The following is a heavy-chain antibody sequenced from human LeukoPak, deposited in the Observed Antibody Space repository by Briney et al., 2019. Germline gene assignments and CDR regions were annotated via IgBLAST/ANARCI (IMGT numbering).Heavy chain of an antibody. D-gene: IGHD4-23*01. V-gene: IGHV4-39*01. J-gene: IGHJ4*02. CDR3: ARHTVDPTVDY. Sequence: SETLSLTCTVSGGSISGSYYHWGWIRQPPGKGLEWIGSIYYNGSTLYNPFLKSRVTISVDTSKNQFSLKLSSVTAADTAVFYSARHTVDPTVDYWGQGTLVTVSA. CDR1: GGSISGSYYH. CDR2: IYYNGST.